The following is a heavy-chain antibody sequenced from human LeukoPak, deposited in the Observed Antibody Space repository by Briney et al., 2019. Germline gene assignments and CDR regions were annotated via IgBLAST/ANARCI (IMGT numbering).Heavy chain of an antibody. J-gene: IGHJ5*02. D-gene: IGHD2-2*01. CDR3: ARGYCTGTSCYQYNWFDP. CDR1: GFTFSSYA. V-gene: IGHV3-23*01. CDR2: LSDSGAYT. Sequence: GGSLRLSCAASGFTFSSYAMSWVRLAPGKGLEWVSALSDSGAYTYYADSVKGRFTISRDNSKNTLYLQMNSLRAEDTAVYYCARGYCTGTSCYQYNWFDPWGQGSLVTVSS.